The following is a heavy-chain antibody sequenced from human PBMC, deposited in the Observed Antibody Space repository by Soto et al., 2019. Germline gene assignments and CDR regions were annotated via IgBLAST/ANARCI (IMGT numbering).Heavy chain of an antibody. CDR1: GGSISSGDYY. V-gene: IGHV4-30-4*01. CDR3: ARVPFIRIAAAGTLWFDP. CDR2: IYYSGST. J-gene: IGHJ5*02. Sequence: QVQLQESGPGLVKPSQTLSLTCTVSGGSISSGDYYWSWIRQPPGKGLEWIGYIYYSGSTYYNPSLKSRVTISVDTSKNQFSLKLSSVTAADTAVYYCARVPFIRIAAAGTLWFDPWGQGTLVTVSS. D-gene: IGHD6-13*01.